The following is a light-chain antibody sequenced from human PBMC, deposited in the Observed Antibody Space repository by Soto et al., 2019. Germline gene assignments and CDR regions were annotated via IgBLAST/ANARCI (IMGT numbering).Light chain of an antibody. J-gene: IGKJ1*01. CDR2: GAS. V-gene: IGKV3-15*01. CDR3: HQYNEWPRT. CDR1: QSVSSS. Sequence: EIVMTQSPATLSVSPGERAALSCRASQSVSSSLAWYQQISGQAPRLLIYGASTRATGIPARFSGSGSGTEFTLTISSLQSEDFAVYYCHQYNEWPRTFGQGTKVDIK.